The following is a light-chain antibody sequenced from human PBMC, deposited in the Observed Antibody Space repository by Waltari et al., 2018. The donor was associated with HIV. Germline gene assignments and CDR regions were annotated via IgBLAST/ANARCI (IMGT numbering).Light chain of an antibody. J-gene: IGLJ3*02. Sequence: SYDLTPPSSVSVSPGQPAGMTSSGDALPKKYAYWYQQKSGQAPVLVIDEDSKRPSGIPERFSGSSSGTMATLTISGAQVEDEADYYCYSTDSSGNHRVFGGGTKLTVL. CDR1: ALPKKY. CDR2: EDS. V-gene: IGLV3-10*01. CDR3: YSTDSSGNHRV.